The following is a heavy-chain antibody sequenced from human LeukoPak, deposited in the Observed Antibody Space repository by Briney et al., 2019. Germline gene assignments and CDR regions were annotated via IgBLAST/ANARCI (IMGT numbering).Heavy chain of an antibody. CDR3: ARDFGYYGSGSYPDCFDY. CDR1: GFTFSSYE. J-gene: IGHJ4*02. Sequence: GGSLRLSCAASGFTFSSYEMNWVRQAPGKGLEWVSYISSSGSTIYYADSVKGRFTISRDNAKNSLYLQMNSLRAEDTAIYYCARDFGYYGSGSYPDCFDYWGQGTLVTVSS. CDR2: ISSSGSTI. V-gene: IGHV3-48*03. D-gene: IGHD3-10*01.